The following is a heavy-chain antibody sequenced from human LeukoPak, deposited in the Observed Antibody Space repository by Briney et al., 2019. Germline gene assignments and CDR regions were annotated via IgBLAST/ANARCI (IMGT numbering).Heavy chain of an antibody. J-gene: IGHJ4*02. CDR3: AKDGRSTTPGY. V-gene: IGHV3-23*01. D-gene: IGHD2/OR15-2a*01. Sequence: GGSLRLSCAVSGFTFSSYAMSWVRQAPGKGLEWVSGIGGSGGSTYYADSVKGRFTISRDNSKNTLYLQMNSLRAGDTAVYYCAKDGRSTTPGYWGQGTLVTVSS. CDR1: GFTFSSYA. CDR2: IGGSGGST.